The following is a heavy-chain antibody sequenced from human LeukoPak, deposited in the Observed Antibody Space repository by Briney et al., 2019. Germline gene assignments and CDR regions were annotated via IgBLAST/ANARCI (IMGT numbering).Heavy chain of an antibody. CDR2: ISVSGAVT. CDR1: GFTFSSFA. D-gene: IGHD4-23*01. Sequence: GGSLRLSCAVSGFTFSSFAMSWVRQAPGKGLEWVSAISVSGAVTYYADSVKGRFTISRDNSENTLYLQMNSLRSDDTAVYYCARLGYGVNSADYWGQGTLVTVSS. J-gene: IGHJ4*02. CDR3: ARLGYGVNSADY. V-gene: IGHV3-23*01.